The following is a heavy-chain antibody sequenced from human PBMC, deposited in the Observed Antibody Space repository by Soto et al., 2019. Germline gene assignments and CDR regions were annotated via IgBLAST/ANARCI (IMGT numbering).Heavy chain of an antibody. CDR1: GLTFNNAW. CDR3: TAGLGSETGLGSFDY. CDR2: IKSRTDGGTA. D-gene: IGHD3-10*01. Sequence: EVQLVESGGVLVKPGGSLRLSCTASGLTFNNAWMNWVRQAPGKGLEWVALIKSRTDGGTAEYAAPAKDRFTISRDDSKNTLYLQMDGLKTEDTAVYYCTAGLGSETGLGSFDYWGQGTRVTVSS. V-gene: IGHV3-15*01. J-gene: IGHJ4*02.